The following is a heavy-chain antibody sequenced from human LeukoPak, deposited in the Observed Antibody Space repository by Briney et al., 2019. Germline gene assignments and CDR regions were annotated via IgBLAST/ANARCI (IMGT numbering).Heavy chain of an antibody. V-gene: IGHV4-59*01. CDR2: IYYSGST. CDR3: AGGSSGYFEFDY. Sequence: SETLSLTCTVSGGSISSYYWSWIRQPPGKGLEWIGYIYYSGSTNYNPPLKSRVTISVDMSKNQFSLKLSSVTAADTAVYYCAGGSSGYFEFDYWGQGTLVTVSS. J-gene: IGHJ4*02. D-gene: IGHD3-3*01. CDR1: GGSISSYY.